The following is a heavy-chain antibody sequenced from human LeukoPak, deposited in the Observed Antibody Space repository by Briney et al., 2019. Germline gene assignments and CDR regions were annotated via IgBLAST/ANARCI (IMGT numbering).Heavy chain of an antibody. Sequence: SETLSLTCTVSGYSISSGYCWGWIRQPPGKGLEWIGSIYHSGSTYYNPSLKSRVTISVDTSKNHFSLNLTSVTAADTAVYYCARGYNRFGVDYMDVWGKGTTVTISS. D-gene: IGHD3-10*01. CDR3: ARGYNRFGVDYMDV. V-gene: IGHV4-38-2*02. CDR2: IYHSGST. J-gene: IGHJ6*03. CDR1: GYSISSGYC.